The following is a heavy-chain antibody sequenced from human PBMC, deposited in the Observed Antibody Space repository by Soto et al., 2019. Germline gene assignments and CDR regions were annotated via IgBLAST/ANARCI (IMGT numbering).Heavy chain of an antibody. J-gene: IGHJ2*01. D-gene: IGHD3-9*01. CDR2: IYASGRT. CDR3: ARHFDVDPSLDQYYFDL. Sequence: QVQLQESGPGLVKPSETLSLTCTVSGVSITPYFWSWIRQPAGKAPEWVGHIYASGRTTYNPSLKSRVTMFVSPTQVSMRLTSVTAADPAVYYCARHFDVDPSLDQYYFDLWGRGALVTVSS. V-gene: IGHV4-4*07. CDR1: GVSITPYF.